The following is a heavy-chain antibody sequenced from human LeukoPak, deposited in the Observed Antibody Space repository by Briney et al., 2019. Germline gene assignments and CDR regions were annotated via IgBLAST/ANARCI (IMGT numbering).Heavy chain of an antibody. D-gene: IGHD3-22*01. CDR2: INAGNGNT. V-gene: IGHV1-3*01. CDR1: GYTFTSYA. J-gene: IGHJ4*02. CDR3: ATDYYDSSGYYSGASYYFDY. Sequence: ASVEVSCKASGYTFTSYAMHWVRQAPGQRLEWMGWINAGNGNTKYSQKFQGRVTITRDTSASTAYMELSSLRSEDTAVYYCATDYYDSSGYYSGASYYFDYWGQGTLVTVSS.